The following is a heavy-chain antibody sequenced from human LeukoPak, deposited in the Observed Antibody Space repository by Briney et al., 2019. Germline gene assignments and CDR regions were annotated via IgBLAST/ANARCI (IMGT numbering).Heavy chain of an antibody. CDR3: ARAQALYYYYYYYMDV. Sequence: SETLSLTCAVYGGSFSGYYWSWIRQPPGKGLEWIGEINHSGSTNYNPSLTSRSTISVDTSKNQFSLKLSSVTAADTAVYYCARAQALYYYYYYYMDVWGKGTTVTVSS. CDR1: GGSFSGYY. CDR2: INHSGST. V-gene: IGHV4-34*01. J-gene: IGHJ6*03.